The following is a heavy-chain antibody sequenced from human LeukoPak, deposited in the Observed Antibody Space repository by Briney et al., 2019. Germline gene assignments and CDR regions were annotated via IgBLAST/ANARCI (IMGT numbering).Heavy chain of an antibody. CDR3: AKEPTIAVADQESWFDP. Sequence: PGGSLRLSCAASGFTFSSYGMHWVRQAPGKGLEWVAFIRYDGSNKYYADSVKGRFTISRDNSKNTLYLQMNSLRAEDTAMYYCAKEPTIAVADQESWFDPWGQGTLVTVSS. CDR2: IRYDGSNK. J-gene: IGHJ5*02. V-gene: IGHV3-30*02. CDR1: GFTFSSYG. D-gene: IGHD6-19*01.